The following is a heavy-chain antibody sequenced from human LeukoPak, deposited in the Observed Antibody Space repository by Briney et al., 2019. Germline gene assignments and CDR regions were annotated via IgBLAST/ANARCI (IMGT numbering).Heavy chain of an antibody. V-gene: IGHV4-59*01. J-gene: IGHJ5*02. CDR1: GGSISSYY. D-gene: IGHD3-9*01. CDR3: ARDSYDILTGNNWFDL. Sequence: PSETLSLTCTVSGGSISSYYWTWIRQPPGKGREWIGYIYYSGSTNYNPSLKSRVTISVDTSKNQFSLKLSSVTAADTAVYYCARDSYDILTGNNWFDLWGQGTLVTVSS. CDR2: IYYSGST.